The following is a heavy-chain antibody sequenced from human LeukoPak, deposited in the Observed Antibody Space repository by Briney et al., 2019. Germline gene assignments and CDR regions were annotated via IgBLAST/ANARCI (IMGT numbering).Heavy chain of an antibody. CDR1: GFTFSSYA. CDR3: AKRSPPSYDILTGYYSDY. D-gene: IGHD3-9*01. V-gene: IGHV3-23*01. J-gene: IGHJ4*02. CDR2: ISGSGGST. Sequence: PGGSLRLSCAASGFTFSSYAMSWVRQAPGKGLEWVSAISGSGGSTYHADSVKGRFTISRDNSKNTLYLQMNSLRAEDTAVYYCAKRSPPSYDILTGYYSDYWGQGTLVTVSS.